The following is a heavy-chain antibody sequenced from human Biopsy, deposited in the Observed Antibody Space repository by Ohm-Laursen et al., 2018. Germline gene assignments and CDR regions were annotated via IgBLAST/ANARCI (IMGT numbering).Heavy chain of an antibody. V-gene: IGHV4-31*01. CDR3: ARATVETASFDF. CDR2: IYHSGAT. CDR1: GGSINTDLNY. J-gene: IGHJ4*02. D-gene: IGHD4-23*01. Sequence: SQTLSLTCTVSGGSINTDLNYWSWIRQRPGKGLEWIGYIYHSGATYYNPSLESQVTISIDTSKSQFSLKVTSVTAADTAVYYCARATVETASFDFWGLGTLVTVSS.